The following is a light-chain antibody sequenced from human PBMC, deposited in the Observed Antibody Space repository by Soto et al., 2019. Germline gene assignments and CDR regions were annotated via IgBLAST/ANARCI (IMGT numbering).Light chain of an antibody. V-gene: IGLV2-14*01. CDR1: SSDVGSYNY. CDR3: GSYTSSNTLV. CDR2: DVS. J-gene: IGLJ3*02. Sequence: QSALTQPASVSGSPGQSITISCTGTSSDVGSYNYVSWYQQHPGKAPKLMIYDVSNRPSGVSNRFSGSKSGNTASLTISGLQAEDEADYYCGSYTSSNTLVFGGGTQLTVL.